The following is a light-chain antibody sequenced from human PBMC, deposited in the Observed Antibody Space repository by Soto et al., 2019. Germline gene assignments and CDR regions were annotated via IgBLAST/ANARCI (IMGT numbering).Light chain of an antibody. Sequence: QSALTQPASVSGSPGQSITISCTGTSSDVGSYNLVSWYQQHPGKAPKLMMFEVNKRPSGVSDRFSGSKSGNTASLTISGRLAEDAADYYCCSYAGNITPYVFGTGTKLTVL. CDR2: EVN. CDR3: CSYAGNITPYV. J-gene: IGLJ1*01. V-gene: IGLV2-23*02. CDR1: SSDVGSYNL.